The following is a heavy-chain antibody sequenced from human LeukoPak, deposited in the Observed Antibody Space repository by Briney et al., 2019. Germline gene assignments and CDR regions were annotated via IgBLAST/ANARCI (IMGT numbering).Heavy chain of an antibody. CDR2: ISYDGSNK. Sequence: GGSLRLSCAASGFTFSSYGMHWVRQAPGKGLEWVAVISYDGSNKYYADSVKGRFTISRDNSKNTLYLQMNGLRAEDTAVYYCARDRRSGTHYYYYYMDVWGKGTTVTVSS. V-gene: IGHV3-30*03. J-gene: IGHJ6*03. CDR3: ARDRRSGTHYYYYYMDV. D-gene: IGHD1-26*01. CDR1: GFTFSSYG.